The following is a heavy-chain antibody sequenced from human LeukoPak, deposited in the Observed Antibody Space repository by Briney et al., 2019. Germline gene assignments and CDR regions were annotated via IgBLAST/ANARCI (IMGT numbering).Heavy chain of an antibody. CDR3: ARGCGRFLEWCKFDP. Sequence: ASVKVSCKASGYTFTSYDINWVRQATGQGLEWMGWMNPNSGNTGYAQKFQGRVTITRNTSISTAYMELSSLRSEDTAVYYCARGCGRFLEWCKFDPWGQGTLVTVSS. CDR1: GYTFTSYD. V-gene: IGHV1-8*03. J-gene: IGHJ5*02. D-gene: IGHD3-3*01. CDR2: MNPNSGNT.